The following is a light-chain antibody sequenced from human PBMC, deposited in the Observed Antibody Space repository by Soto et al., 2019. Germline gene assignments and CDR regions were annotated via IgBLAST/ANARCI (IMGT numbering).Light chain of an antibody. Sequence: EIVMTQSPATLSVSPGERATLSCRASQSVSSDLAWYHQKPGQAPRLLIYGASTRATGIPARFSGSGSGTEFTLTINSLQSEDCEVYYCQQSHNWPRTLGQGTKVEI. CDR3: QQSHNWPRT. CDR2: GAS. V-gene: IGKV3-15*01. CDR1: QSVSSD. J-gene: IGKJ1*01.